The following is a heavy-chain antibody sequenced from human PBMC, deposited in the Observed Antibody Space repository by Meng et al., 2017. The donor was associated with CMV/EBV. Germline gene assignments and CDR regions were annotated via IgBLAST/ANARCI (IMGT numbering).Heavy chain of an antibody. V-gene: IGHV1-69*02. CDR1: GFTFSSYT. Sequence: KISCAASGFTFSSYTISWVRQAPGQGLEWMGRIIPILGIANYAQKFQGRVTITADKSTSTAYMELSSLRSEDTAVYYCARLLTIAAAGRNAFDIWGQGTMVTVSS. CDR2: IIPILGIA. D-gene: IGHD6-13*01. CDR3: ARLLTIAAAGRNAFDI. J-gene: IGHJ3*02.